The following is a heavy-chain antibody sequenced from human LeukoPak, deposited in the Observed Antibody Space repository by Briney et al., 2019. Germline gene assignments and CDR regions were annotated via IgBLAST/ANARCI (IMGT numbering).Heavy chain of an antibody. CDR2: IYTSGST. D-gene: IGHD6-6*01. CDR3: ARDQYSSSSGGAFDI. CDR1: GGSISSYT. J-gene: IGHJ3*02. V-gene: IGHV4-4*07. Sequence: SETLSLTCTVPGGSISSYTGSWIRQPAGKGREWIGRIYTSGSTNYNPSLKSRVTMSVDTSKNQFSLKLSSVTAADTAVYYCARDQYSSSSGGAFDIWRQGTMVTVSS.